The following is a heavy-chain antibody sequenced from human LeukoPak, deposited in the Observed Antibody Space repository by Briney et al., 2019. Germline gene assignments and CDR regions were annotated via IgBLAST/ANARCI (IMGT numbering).Heavy chain of an antibody. J-gene: IGHJ4*02. CDR3: ARDAGAVAGTGSFFDY. D-gene: IGHD6-19*01. CDR2: ISYSGSS. Sequence: PSGTLSLTCTVSGGSVSSGTYYWSWIRQPPGKRLEWIGSISYSGSSDYNPSLESRVTISVDTAKNQFSLEVSSVTAADTAVYYCARDAGAVAGTGSFFDYWGLGTLVTVSS. V-gene: IGHV4-61*01. CDR1: GGSVSSGTYY.